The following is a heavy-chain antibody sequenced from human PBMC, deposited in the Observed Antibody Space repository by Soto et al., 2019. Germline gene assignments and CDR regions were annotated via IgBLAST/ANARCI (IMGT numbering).Heavy chain of an antibody. CDR3: ARERWLQEAYYYYGMDV. J-gene: IGHJ6*02. V-gene: IGHV1-69*13. CDR2: IIPIFGTA. CDR1: GGTFSSYA. D-gene: IGHD5-12*01. Sequence: SVKVSCKASGGTFSSYAISRVRQTPGQGLEWMGGIIPIFGTANYAQKFQGRVTITADESTSTAYMELSSLRSEDTAVYYCARERWLQEAYYYYGMDVWGQGTTVTVSS.